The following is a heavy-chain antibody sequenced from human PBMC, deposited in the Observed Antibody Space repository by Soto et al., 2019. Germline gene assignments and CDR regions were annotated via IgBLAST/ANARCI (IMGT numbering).Heavy chain of an antibody. Sequence: EVQLVESGGGLVQPGESLRLSCAVSGFNVSRNYMAWVRQAPGKGLEWVSIIYSGDTTHYGDPVKGRFTISRHNSNNTVSLQMNSLRAEDRAVYYCARENCYASYIEVWGKGTTVTVS. CDR1: GFNVSRNY. J-gene: IGHJ6*03. CDR3: ARENCYASYIEV. D-gene: IGHD2-2*01. CDR2: IYSGDTT. V-gene: IGHV3-53*04.